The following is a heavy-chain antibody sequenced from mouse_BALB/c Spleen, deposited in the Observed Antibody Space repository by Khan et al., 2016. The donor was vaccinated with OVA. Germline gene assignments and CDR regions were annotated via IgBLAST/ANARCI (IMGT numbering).Heavy chain of an antibody. V-gene: IGHV5-6*01. Sequence: EVQLVESGGDLVKPGGSLKLSCAASGFTFSTYGMSWVRQTPDKRLEWVATVSTGGGYTYYPDSVKGRFTISSDNAKNTLYLLMSGLKSEDKAMFYCTRITYYYDSEGFAYWGQGTLVTVSA. CDR3: TRITYYYDSEGFAY. CDR1: GFTFSTYG. J-gene: IGHJ3*01. CDR2: VSTGGGYT. D-gene: IGHD1-1*01.